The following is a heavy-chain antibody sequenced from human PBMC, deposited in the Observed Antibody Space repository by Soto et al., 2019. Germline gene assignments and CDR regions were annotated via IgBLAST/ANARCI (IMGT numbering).Heavy chain of an antibody. CDR1: NGSISGFY. Sequence: SDTLSLTCSVSNGSISGFYWTWIRQPPGKILEWIGYIHYSGRTDYNPSLTSRATMSVDTSKNQFSLNLKSITAADTAVYYCVRVGVGIGNHFDSWGRGTLVTV. CDR2: IHYSGRT. J-gene: IGHJ4*02. V-gene: IGHV4-59*12. CDR3: VRVGVGIGNHFDS. D-gene: IGHD1-26*01.